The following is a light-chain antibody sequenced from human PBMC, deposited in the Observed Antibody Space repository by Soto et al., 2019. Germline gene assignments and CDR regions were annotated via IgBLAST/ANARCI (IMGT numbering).Light chain of an antibody. CDR1: QSVRSN. Sequence: EIVMTQSPATLSVSPGERATLSCRASQSVRSNLAWYQQKPGQAPRLLIYGASTRATGIPARFSGSGSGTEFTLTISSLQSEDFAVYYCQQYNNWPPLWTFGQGTKVEIK. J-gene: IGKJ1*01. CDR3: QQYNNWPPLWT. CDR2: GAS. V-gene: IGKV3-15*01.